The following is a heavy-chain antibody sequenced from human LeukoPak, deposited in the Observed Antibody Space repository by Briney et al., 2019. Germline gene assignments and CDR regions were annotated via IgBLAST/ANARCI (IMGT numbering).Heavy chain of an antibody. CDR3: AKDITTKVIAAGGY. D-gene: IGHD6-13*01. Sequence: GGSLRLSCAASGFTFSSYGMHWVRQAPGKGLEWVAFIRYDGSNKYYADSVKGRFTISRDNSKNTLYLQMNSLRAEDTTVYYCAKDITTKVIAAGGYWGQGTLVTVSS. CDR2: IRYDGSNK. V-gene: IGHV3-30*02. CDR1: GFTFSSYG. J-gene: IGHJ4*02.